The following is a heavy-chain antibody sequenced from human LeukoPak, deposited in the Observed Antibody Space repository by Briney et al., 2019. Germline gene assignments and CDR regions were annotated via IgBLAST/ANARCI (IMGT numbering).Heavy chain of an antibody. D-gene: IGHD6-19*01. CDR1: GGSISSYY. CDR3: ASGYTSDWYYFDY. CDR2: IYYSGST. Sequence: SETLSLTCTVSGGSISSYYWSWIRQPPGKGLEWIGYIYYSGSTSYNPSLKSRVTISVDTSKNQFSLRLSSVTAADTAVYYCASGYTSDWYYFDYWGQGTLVTVSS. J-gene: IGHJ4*02. V-gene: IGHV4-59*08.